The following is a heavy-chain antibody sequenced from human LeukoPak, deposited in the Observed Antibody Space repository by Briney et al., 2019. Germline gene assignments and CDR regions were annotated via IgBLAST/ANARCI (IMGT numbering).Heavy chain of an antibody. CDR2: IIPIFGTA. V-gene: IGHV1-69*13. D-gene: IGHD3-10*01. J-gene: IGHJ6*02. CDR3: ARDLMVRGERYGMDV. CDR1: GGTFSSYA. Sequence: SVKVSCKASGGTFSSYAIRWVRQAPGQGLEWMGGIIPIFGTANYAQKFQGRVTITADESTSTAYMELSSLRSEDTAVYYCARDLMVRGERYGMDVWGQGTTVTVSS.